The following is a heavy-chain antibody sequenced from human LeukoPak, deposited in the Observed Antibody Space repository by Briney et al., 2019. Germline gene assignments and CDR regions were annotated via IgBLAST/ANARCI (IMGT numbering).Heavy chain of an antibody. D-gene: IGHD3-22*01. CDR2: IYYSGST. CDR3: ARVYSTDTYYYDSSGSLLPDY. CDR1: GVSISSYY. J-gene: IGHJ4*02. V-gene: IGHV4-59*01. Sequence: SETLSLTCTVSGVSISSYYWSWIRQPPGKGLEWIGYIYYSGSTNYNPSLKSRVTISVDTSKNQFSLKLSSVTAADTAVYYCARVYSTDTYYYDSSGSLLPDYWGQGTLVTVSS.